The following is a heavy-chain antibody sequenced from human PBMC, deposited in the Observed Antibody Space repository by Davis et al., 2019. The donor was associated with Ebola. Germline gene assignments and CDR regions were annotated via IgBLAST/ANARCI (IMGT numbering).Heavy chain of an antibody. Sequence: SQTLSLTCGVSGGYIRSSYYWSRVRQPAGKGLDFIGRIYTSGSTNYNPSLKSRVTISVDTSKNQFSLNLSSVTAADTAVYYCASQGYFDYWGQGTLVTVSS. V-gene: IGHV4-61*02. CDR1: GGYIRSSYY. CDR2: IYTSGST. CDR3: ASQGYFDY. J-gene: IGHJ4*02.